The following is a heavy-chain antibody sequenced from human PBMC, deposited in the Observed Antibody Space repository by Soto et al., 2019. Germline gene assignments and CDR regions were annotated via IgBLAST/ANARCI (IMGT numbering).Heavy chain of an antibody. D-gene: IGHD6-25*01. V-gene: IGHV4-39*01. CDR3: ARFEADTMFDY. CDR1: GASSSRRSSY. J-gene: IGHJ4*02. Sequence: QLQLQESCPGLVKPSETLSLTCSVSGASSSRRSSYWGWVRHPPGKGLEWIGHVFSGGTTSYAPSIKSRVTLTVGAAMNRFSLKLSSVTAADTAVYSCARFEADTMFDYWGQGTLVTVSS. CDR2: VFSGGTT.